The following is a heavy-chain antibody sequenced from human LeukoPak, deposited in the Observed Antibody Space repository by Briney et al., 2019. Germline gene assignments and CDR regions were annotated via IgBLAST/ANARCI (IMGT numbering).Heavy chain of an antibody. CDR3: ARAIYSATWTDAFDV. CDR2: ISHSGTT. Sequence: GSLRLSCAASGFTFSSYAMSWVRQAPGKGLEWIGEISHSGTTNYNPSLKSRVTVSIDTSKKQFSLKLSSLTAADTAIYYCARAIYSATWTDAFDVWGRGTVVTVSS. J-gene: IGHJ3*01. V-gene: IGHV4-34*01. D-gene: IGHD5-12*01. CDR1: GFTFSSYA.